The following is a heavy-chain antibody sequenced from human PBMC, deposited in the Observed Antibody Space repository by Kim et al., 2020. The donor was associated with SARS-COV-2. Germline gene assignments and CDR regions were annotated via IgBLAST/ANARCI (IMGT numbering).Heavy chain of an antibody. D-gene: IGHD3-10*02. J-gene: IGHJ4*02. CDR3: VRMFGD. CDR2: YQSGRS. V-gene: IGHV4-59*01. Sequence: YQSGRSDCNPSLKSRVTISLDPSKNQLSLKLTAVTAADTAVYYCVRMFGDWGQGTLVTVSS.